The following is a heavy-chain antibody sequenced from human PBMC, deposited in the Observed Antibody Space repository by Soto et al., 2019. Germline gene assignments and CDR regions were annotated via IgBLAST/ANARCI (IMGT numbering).Heavy chain of an antibody. CDR3: ASTGAVGSGWYHYYYYGMDV. CDR1: GYTFTSYA. V-gene: IGHV1-3*01. CDR2: INAGNGNT. J-gene: IGHJ6*02. Sequence: QVQLVQSGAEVKKPGALVKVSCKASGYTFTSYAMHWVRQAPGQRLEWMGWINAGNGNTKYSQKFQGRVTITRDTSASTAYMELSSLRSEDTAVYYCASTGAVGSGWYHYYYYGMDVWGQGTTVTVSS. D-gene: IGHD6-19*01.